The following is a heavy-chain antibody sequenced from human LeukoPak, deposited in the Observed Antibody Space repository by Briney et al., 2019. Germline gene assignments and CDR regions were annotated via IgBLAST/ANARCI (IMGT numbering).Heavy chain of an antibody. J-gene: IGHJ5*02. CDR2: IYSTGSA. Sequence: SETLSLTCTVSGGSISSYYWSWTRQPAGKGLEWIGRIYSTGSANYNPSLKSRVTMSVDTSENQFSLKLSSVTAADTAVYYCARVADYGDYVGGDWIDPWGQGTLVTVSS. CDR3: ARVADYGDYVGGDWIDP. V-gene: IGHV4-4*07. CDR1: GGSISSYY. D-gene: IGHD4-17*01.